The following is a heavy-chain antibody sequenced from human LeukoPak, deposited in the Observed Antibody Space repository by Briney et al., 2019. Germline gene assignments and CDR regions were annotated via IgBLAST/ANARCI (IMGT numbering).Heavy chain of an antibody. Sequence: PSETLSLTCTVSGGSISSGDYYWSWIRQPPGKGLEWIGYIYYNGRTCNNPSLKSRVTISVDTSKNQFSLNLSSVTAADTAVYYCARVSGWTTGRDYYFDYWGQGTLVTVSS. J-gene: IGHJ4*02. CDR1: GGSISSGDYY. CDR3: ARVSGWTTGRDYYFDY. D-gene: IGHD1-1*01. V-gene: IGHV4-30-4*01. CDR2: IYYNGRT.